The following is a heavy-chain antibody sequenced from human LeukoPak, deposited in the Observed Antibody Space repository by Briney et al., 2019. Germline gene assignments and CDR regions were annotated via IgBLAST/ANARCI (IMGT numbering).Heavy chain of an antibody. Sequence: GESLKISCKGSGYSFTTYWIGWVRQMPGKGLEWMGIIDPGQSDTRYSPSFQGQVTMSVDKSISTAYLQWSSLKASDTAMYYCARLGGYNDFDYWGQGTLGTASS. CDR2: IDPGQSDT. CDR1: GYSFTTYW. V-gene: IGHV5-51*01. CDR3: ARLGGYNDFDY. J-gene: IGHJ4*02. D-gene: IGHD5-24*01.